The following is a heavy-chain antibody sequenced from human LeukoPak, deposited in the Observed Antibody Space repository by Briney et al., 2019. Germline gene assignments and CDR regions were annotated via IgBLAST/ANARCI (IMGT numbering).Heavy chain of an antibody. D-gene: IGHD3-10*01. J-gene: IGHJ6*02. CDR2: IYSGGST. CDR1: GFTFSSYA. CDR3: ARDLNYYGSGPV. V-gene: IGHV3-66*01. Sequence: GGSLRLSCAASGFTFSSYAMSWVRQAPGKGLEWVSVIYSGGSTYYADSVKGRFTISRDNSKNTLYLQMNSLRAEDTAVYYCARDLNYYGSGPVWGQGTTVTVSS.